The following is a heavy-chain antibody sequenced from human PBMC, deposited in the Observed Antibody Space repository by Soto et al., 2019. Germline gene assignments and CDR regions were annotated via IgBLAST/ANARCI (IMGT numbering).Heavy chain of an antibody. J-gene: IGHJ4*02. D-gene: IGHD6-19*01. Sequence: QVQLVQSGAEVKKPGASVKVSCKASGYTFTGYYMHWARQAPGQGLEWMGWINPNSGGTNYAQKAQGRVTMTRDTSISTAYMELSRLRSDDTAVYYCALVPLARPWLADFSYSGQGTLVTVSS. V-gene: IGHV1-2*02. CDR2: INPNSGGT. CDR3: ALVPLARPWLADFSY. CDR1: GYTFTGYY.